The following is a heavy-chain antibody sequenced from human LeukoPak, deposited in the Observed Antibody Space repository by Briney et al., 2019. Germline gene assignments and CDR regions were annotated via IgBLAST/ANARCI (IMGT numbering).Heavy chain of an antibody. CDR1: GFTFSSYS. Sequence: GGSLRLSCAASGFTFSSYSMTWVRQAPGKGLEWVSSISGNSRYIYYADSMRGRFTISRDNAKNSLYLQMNSLRAEDTAVYYCASGDSSGFNYWGQGTLVTVSS. CDR3: ASGDSSGFNY. D-gene: IGHD3-22*01. J-gene: IGHJ4*02. V-gene: IGHV3-21*01. CDR2: ISGNSRYI.